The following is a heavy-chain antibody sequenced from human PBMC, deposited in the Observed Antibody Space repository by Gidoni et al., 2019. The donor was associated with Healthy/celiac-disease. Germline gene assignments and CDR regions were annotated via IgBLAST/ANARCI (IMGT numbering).Heavy chain of an antibody. CDR1: GCTFSAYY. Sequence: QVQLVESGGGLVKSGGSLRLSGAAAGCTFSAYYMSWIRRAPGKGLELFSYISSSSSYTNYADSVKGRFTISRDNAKNSLYLQMNSLRAEDTAVYYCARDRSSGWYGIDVYWGQGTLVTVSS. CDR3: ARDRSSGWYGIDVY. J-gene: IGHJ4*02. D-gene: IGHD6-19*01. V-gene: IGHV3-11*05. CDR2: ISSSSSYT.